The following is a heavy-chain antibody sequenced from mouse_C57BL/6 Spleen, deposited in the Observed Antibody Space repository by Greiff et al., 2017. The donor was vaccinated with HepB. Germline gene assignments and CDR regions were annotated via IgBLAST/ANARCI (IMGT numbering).Heavy chain of an antibody. CDR2: IYPGDGDT. V-gene: IGHV1-82*01. CDR1: GYAFSSSW. Sequence: VKLQESGPELVKPGASVKISCKASGYAFSSSWMNWVKQRPGKGLEWIGRIYPGDGDTNYNGKFKGKATLTADKSSSTAYMQLSSLTSEDSAVYFCAKTAQAPFAYWGQGTLVTVSA. J-gene: IGHJ3*01. CDR3: AKTAQAPFAY. D-gene: IGHD3-2*02.